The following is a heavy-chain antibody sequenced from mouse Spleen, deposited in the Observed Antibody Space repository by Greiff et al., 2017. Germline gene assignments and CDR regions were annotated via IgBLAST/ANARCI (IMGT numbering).Heavy chain of an antibody. V-gene: IGHV1-15*01. D-gene: IGHD1-1*01. CDR3: TRSDYYGSSFYCDY. J-gene: IGHJ2*01. Sequence: VQLQQSGAELVRPGASVTLSCKASGYTFTDYEMHWVKQTPVHGLEWIGAIDPETGGTAYNQKFKGKAILTADKSSSTAYMELRSLTSEDSAVYYCTRSDYYGSSFYCDYWGQGTTLTVSS. CDR1: GYTFTDYE. CDR2: IDPETGGT.